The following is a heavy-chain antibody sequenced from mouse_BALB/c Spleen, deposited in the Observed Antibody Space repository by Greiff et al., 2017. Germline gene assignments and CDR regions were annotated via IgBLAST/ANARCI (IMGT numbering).Heavy chain of an antibody. V-gene: IGHV1S56*01. CDR2: IYPGNVNT. CDR1: GYTFTSYY. Sequence: QVQLKESGPELVKPGASVRISCKASGYTFTSYYIHWVKQRPGQGLEWIGWIYPGNVNTKYNEKFKGKATLTADKSSSTAYMQLSSLTSEDSAVYFCARFDYDLYAMDYWGQGTSVTVSS. CDR3: ARFDYDLYAMDY. D-gene: IGHD2-4*01. J-gene: IGHJ4*01.